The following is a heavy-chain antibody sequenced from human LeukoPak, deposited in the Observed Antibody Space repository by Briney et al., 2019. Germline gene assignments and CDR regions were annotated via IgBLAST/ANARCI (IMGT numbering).Heavy chain of an antibody. J-gene: IGHJ4*02. D-gene: IGHD3-22*01. CDR3: ARGLRASSGYIDY. CDR1: GYTFNSYY. CDR2: INPIGGST. Sequence: VASVKVSCKASGYTFNSYYMHWVRQPPGQGLEWMGIINPIGGSTNYAQKFQGRVTMTRDTSTSTVYTELSSLRSEDTAVYYCARGLRASSGYIDYWGQGTLVTVSS. V-gene: IGHV1-46*02.